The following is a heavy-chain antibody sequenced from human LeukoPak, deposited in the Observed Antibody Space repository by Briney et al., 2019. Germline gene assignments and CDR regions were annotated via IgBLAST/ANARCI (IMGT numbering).Heavy chain of an antibody. CDR2: IIPIFGTA. V-gene: IGHV1-69*06. Sequence: SVKVSCKASGGTFSSYAISWVRQAPGQGLEWMGGIIPIFGTANYAQKFQGRVTITADKSTSTAYMELSSLRSEDTAVYYCAGVYGDQYYYYYMDVWGKGTTVTVSS. CDR1: GGTFSSYA. CDR3: AGVYGDQYYYYYMDV. D-gene: IGHD4-17*01. J-gene: IGHJ6*03.